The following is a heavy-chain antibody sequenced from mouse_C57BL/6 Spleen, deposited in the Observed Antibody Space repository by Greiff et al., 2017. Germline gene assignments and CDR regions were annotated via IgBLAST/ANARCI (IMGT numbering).Heavy chain of an antibody. CDR1: GYTFTSYW. J-gene: IGHJ4*01. V-gene: IGHV1-55*01. CDR3: VMITTGYSAIDY. CDR2: IYPGSGST. Sequence: VQLQQPGAELVKPGASVKMSCKASGYTFTSYWITWVKQRPGQGLEWLGDIYPGSGSTNYNEKFKSKATLTVDTSSSTASMQLSSLTSEDSAVYYFVMITTGYSAIDYWGQGTSVTVSS. D-gene: IGHD2-4*01.